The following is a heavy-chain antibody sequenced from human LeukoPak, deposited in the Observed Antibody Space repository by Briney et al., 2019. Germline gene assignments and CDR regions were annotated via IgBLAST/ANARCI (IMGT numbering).Heavy chain of an antibody. Sequence: PSQTLSLTCSLSGRSLQSGRYYWTWTRHPAGKGLEGIGHVYTSGTTYYNSSLKSRVSISVDTSTNQCSLKLSSVTAADTAVYYCARDLRDSSGYYSPRYYYYMDVWGKGTTVTVSS. CDR3: ARDLRDSSGYYSPRYYYYMDV. J-gene: IGHJ6*03. V-gene: IGHV4-61*09. D-gene: IGHD3-22*01. CDR1: GRSLQSGRYY. CDR2: VYTSGTT.